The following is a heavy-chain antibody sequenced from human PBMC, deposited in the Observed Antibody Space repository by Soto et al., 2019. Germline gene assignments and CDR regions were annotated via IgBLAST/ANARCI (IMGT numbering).Heavy chain of an antibody. V-gene: IGHV3-48*01. Sequence: EVQLVESGGGLVQPGGSLRLSCAASGFTFSGYNMNWVRQAPGKGLEWVSYISSSSGTIYYADSVKGRFTISRDNAKNTLYLQMNSLSAEDTAVYYCAKPRGYYDSSGYPTPDYWGQGTLVTVSS. CDR1: GFTFSGYN. CDR3: AKPRGYYDSSGYPTPDY. CDR2: ISSSSGTI. D-gene: IGHD3-22*01. J-gene: IGHJ4*02.